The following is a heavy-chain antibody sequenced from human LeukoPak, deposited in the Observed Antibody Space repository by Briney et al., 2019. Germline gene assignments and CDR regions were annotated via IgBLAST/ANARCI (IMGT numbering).Heavy chain of an antibody. CDR3: ARDGSGLRYFDWLYGNWFDP. V-gene: IGHV3-23*01. D-gene: IGHD3-9*01. CDR2: VSGSGGST. J-gene: IGHJ5*02. Sequence: GGSLRLSCAASGFTFSRYGMTWVRQAPGKGLEWVATVSGSGGSTYYADSVKGRFSISRDNAKNMMYLQMDSLRAEDTAVYYCARDGSGLRYFDWLYGNWFDPWGQGTLVTVSS. CDR1: GFTFSRYG.